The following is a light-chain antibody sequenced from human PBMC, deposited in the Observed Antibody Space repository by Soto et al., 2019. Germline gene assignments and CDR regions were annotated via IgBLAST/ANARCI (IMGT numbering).Light chain of an antibody. Sequence: QSVLTQPPSMSGAPGQRVTISCTGSSSNIGAGYDVHWYQQLPGTAPKLLIYGNSNRPSGVPDRFSGSKSGTSASLAITGLQAEDEADYYCQSYDSSLSGVFGTGTKVTIL. CDR3: QSYDSSLSGV. V-gene: IGLV1-40*01. J-gene: IGLJ1*01. CDR2: GNS. CDR1: SSNIGAGYD.